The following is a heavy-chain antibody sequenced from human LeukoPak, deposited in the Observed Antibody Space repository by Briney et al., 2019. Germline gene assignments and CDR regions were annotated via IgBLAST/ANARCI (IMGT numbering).Heavy chain of an antibody. J-gene: IGHJ4*02. D-gene: IGHD1-1*01. Sequence: GGSLRLSCAASGFAFSNYWMSWVRQAPGKGLEWVAHIMQDGSEKYYVDSVKGRFTTSRDNAENSLYLQMNSLRAEDTAVYYCARGHNWNHDYWGQGILVTVSS. V-gene: IGHV3-7*04. CDR2: IMQDGSEK. CDR3: ARGHNWNHDY. CDR1: GFAFSNYW.